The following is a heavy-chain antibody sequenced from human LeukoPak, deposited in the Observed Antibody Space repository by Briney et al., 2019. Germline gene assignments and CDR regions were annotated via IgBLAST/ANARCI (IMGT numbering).Heavy chain of an antibody. J-gene: IGHJ4*02. CDR2: YSGSGGST. CDR3: AKTNRGDQQTDY. V-gene: IGHV3-23*01. CDR1: GFTFSSYA. D-gene: IGHD3-10*01. Sequence: GGSLRLSCAASGFTFSSYAMSWVRQAQGKGLEWGLGYSGSGGSTYYADSVKGRFTISRDNSKNTLYLQMNSLRAEDTAVYYCAKTNRGDQQTDYWGQGTLVTVSS.